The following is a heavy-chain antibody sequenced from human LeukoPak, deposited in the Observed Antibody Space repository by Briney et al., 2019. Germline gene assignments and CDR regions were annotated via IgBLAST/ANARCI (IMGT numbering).Heavy chain of an antibody. CDR3: AKDRGYNYGLCDY. V-gene: IGHV3-23*01. D-gene: IGHD5-18*01. J-gene: IGHJ4*02. CDR1: GFTFNNYA. CDR2: ISGSGDNT. Sequence: GGSLRLSCAASGFTFNNYAMSWVRQAPGKGLEWVSAISGSGDNTYYADSVKGRFTISRDTSKNTLFLQMNSLRAEDTAVYYYAKDRGYNYGLCDYWGQGTLVTVSS.